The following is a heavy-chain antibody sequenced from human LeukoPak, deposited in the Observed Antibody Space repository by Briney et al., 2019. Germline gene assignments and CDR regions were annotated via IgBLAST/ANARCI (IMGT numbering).Heavy chain of an antibody. CDR3: ARDGLLWFGEFGSYYYYGMDV. CDR2: ISAYNGNT. Sequence: ASVKVSCEASGYTFTSYGISWVRQAPGQGLEWMGWISAYNGNTNYAQKLQGRVTMTRDTSTSTVYMELSSLRSEDTAVYYCARDGLLWFGEFGSYYYYGMDVWGQGTTVTVSS. CDR1: GYTFTSYG. D-gene: IGHD3-10*01. J-gene: IGHJ6*02. V-gene: IGHV1-18*01.